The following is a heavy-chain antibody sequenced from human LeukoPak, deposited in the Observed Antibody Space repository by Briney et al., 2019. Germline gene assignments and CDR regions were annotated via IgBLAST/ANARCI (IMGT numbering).Heavy chain of an antibody. CDR3: ARTYYDILTGIRDFDY. CDR2: TRNKARSYTA. V-gene: IGHV3-72*01. D-gene: IGHD3-9*01. CDR1: GFPFSDHY. J-gene: IGHJ4*02. Sequence: GGSLRLSCAGSGFPFSDHYMDWVRQAPGKGLEWVGRTRNKARSYTADYAASVKGRFTISRDASKNSVYLQMNSLKTEDTAVYYCARTYYDILTGIRDFDYWGQGTLVTVSS.